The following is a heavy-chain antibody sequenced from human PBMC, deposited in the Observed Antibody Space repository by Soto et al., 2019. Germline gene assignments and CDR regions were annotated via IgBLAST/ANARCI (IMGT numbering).Heavy chain of an antibody. Sequence: SETLSLTCAVYGGSFSGYYWSWIRQPPGKGLEWIGEINHSGSTNYNPSLKSRVTISVDTSKNQFSLKLSSVTATDTAVYYCARGETLGMIVVVITTGSQYFDYWGQGTLVTVSS. J-gene: IGHJ4*02. D-gene: IGHD3-22*01. V-gene: IGHV4-34*01. CDR2: INHSGST. CDR3: ARGETLGMIVVVITTGSQYFDY. CDR1: GGSFSGYY.